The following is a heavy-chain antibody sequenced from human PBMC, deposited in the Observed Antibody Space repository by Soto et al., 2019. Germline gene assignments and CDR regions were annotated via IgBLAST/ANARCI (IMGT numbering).Heavy chain of an antibody. J-gene: IGHJ3*02. V-gene: IGHV3-30*18. CDR2: ISYDGSNK. Sequence: HPGGSLRLSCAASGFTFSSYGMHWVRQAPGKGLEWVAVISYDGSNKYYADSVKGRFTVSRDNSKNTLYLQMNSLRAEDTAVYYCAKETYGGNDGSAFDIWGQGTMVTVSS. CDR3: AKETYGGNDGSAFDI. CDR1: GFTFSSYG. D-gene: IGHD4-17*01.